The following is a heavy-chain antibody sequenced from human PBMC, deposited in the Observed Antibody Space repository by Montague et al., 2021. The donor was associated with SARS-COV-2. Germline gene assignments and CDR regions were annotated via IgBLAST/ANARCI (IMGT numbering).Heavy chain of an antibody. V-gene: IGHV4-59*01. CDR2: IDHSGDT. J-gene: IGHJ5*02. Sequence: SETLSLTCAVSGGSFSGYNWSWIRQPPGKGLEWIGYIDHSGDTNYNPSLKSRVTISVDTSKNQFSLKLSSVTAADTAVYYCARRSLGCCRGGNCYSAFDPWGQGTLVTVSS. CDR1: GGSFSGYN. D-gene: IGHD2-15*01. CDR3: ARRSLGCCRGGNCYSAFDP.